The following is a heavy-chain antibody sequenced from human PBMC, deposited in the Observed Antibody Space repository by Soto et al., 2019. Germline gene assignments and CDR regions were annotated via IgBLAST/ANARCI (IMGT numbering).Heavy chain of an antibody. V-gene: IGHV5-51*01. D-gene: IGHD3-22*01. CDR1: GYSFTSYW. Sequence: GESLKISCKGSGYSFTSYWIGWVRQMPGKGLEWRGIIHPGDSDTRYSPSLEGQVTISVDKSVRTASLQWSRPKASDTAMYYSARRSYSSDYYLFFAYWGQGTLAPFSP. CDR3: ARRSYSSDYYLFFAY. CDR2: IHPGDSDT. J-gene: IGHJ4*02.